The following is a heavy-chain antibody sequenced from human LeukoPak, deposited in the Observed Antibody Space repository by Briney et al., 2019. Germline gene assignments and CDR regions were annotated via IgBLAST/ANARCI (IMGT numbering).Heavy chain of an antibody. CDR2: IIPIFGTA. Sequence: SVEVSCKASGGTFSSYAISWVRQAPGQGLEWMGRIIPIFGTANYAQKFQGRVTITADKSTSTAYMELSSLRSEDTAVYYCARDRPPVRGVIFYFDYWGQGTLVTVSS. CDR1: GGTFSSYA. CDR3: ARDRPPVRGVIFYFDY. J-gene: IGHJ4*02. V-gene: IGHV1-69*06. D-gene: IGHD3-10*01.